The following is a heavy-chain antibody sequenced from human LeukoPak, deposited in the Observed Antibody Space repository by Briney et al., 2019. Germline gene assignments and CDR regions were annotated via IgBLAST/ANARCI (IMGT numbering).Heavy chain of an antibody. CDR2: INHSGST. D-gene: IGHD3-10*01. J-gene: IGHJ6*03. V-gene: IGHV4-34*01. Sequence: ASETLSLTCAVYGGSFSGYYWSWIRQPPGKGLEWIGEINHSGSTNYNPSLKSRVTISVDTSKNQFSLKLTSVTAADTAVYCCARGRRMVRGVIPHYYYYMDVWGKGTTVTVSS. CDR1: GGSFSGYY. CDR3: ARGRRMVRGVIPHYYYYMDV.